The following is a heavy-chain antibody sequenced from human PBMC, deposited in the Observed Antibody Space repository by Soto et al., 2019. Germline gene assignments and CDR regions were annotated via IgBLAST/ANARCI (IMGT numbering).Heavy chain of an antibody. J-gene: IGHJ6*04. CDR1: GDSVSSTDHH. CDR3: ARRAGEV. CDR2: IYYSGRA. Sequence: QPQLQESGPGLVKPSEALSLTCTVSGDSVSSTDHHWSWIRQSPGKGLEFIGTIYYSGRADYNPSLRSRVTISVEKSKNQFSLHLSSVTAADTAVYYCARRAGEVWGKGTTVTVSS. V-gene: IGHV4-39*01.